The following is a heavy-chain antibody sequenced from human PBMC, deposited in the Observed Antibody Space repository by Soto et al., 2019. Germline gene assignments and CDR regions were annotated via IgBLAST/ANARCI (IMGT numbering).Heavy chain of an antibody. J-gene: IGHJ5*02. Sequence: QVQLQESGPGLVNPSGTLSLTCAVSGGSITSNWWSWVRQPPGKGLEWIGEIYHNGRFNYNPSLRSRLPISIDKSKNKLSLNLTSVTAAYTAVPYCVSNDWYRFDPWGPGTLVTVSS. D-gene: IGHD3-9*01. CDR1: GGSITSNW. V-gene: IGHV4-4*02. CDR2: IYHNGRF. CDR3: VSNDWYRFDP.